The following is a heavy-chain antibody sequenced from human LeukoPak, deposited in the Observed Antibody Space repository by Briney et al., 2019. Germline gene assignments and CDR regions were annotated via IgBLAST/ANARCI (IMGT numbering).Heavy chain of an antibody. CDR3: VNVVAATDYYYYGMDV. J-gene: IGHJ6*02. CDR2: ISYDGRDK. Sequence: GGSLRLSCAVSGFTFSTYAMHWVRQAPGQGLEWMAFISYDGRDKYYADSVKGRFTISRDNSKNTLYLQMNSLRVEDTAVYYCVNVVAATDYYYYGMDVWGQGTTVTVSS. V-gene: IGHV3-30*18. CDR1: GFTFSTYA. D-gene: IGHD2-15*01.